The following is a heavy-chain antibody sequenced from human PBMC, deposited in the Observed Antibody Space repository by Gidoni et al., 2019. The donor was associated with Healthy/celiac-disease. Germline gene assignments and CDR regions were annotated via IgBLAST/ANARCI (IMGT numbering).Heavy chain of an antibody. Sequence: EVQLVESGGGRVKPGGSLRLSWAAPAVPFSSGSLSWVRQAPGTGLVWVSSNSGSRNYIYSANSVKGRFTISRDNAKNSLYLQVTSLSAEDTAVYCCAREGSSSAMRAEYFQHWGQGTLVTVSS. J-gene: IGHJ1*01. D-gene: IGHD6-6*01. CDR3: AREGSSSAMRAEYFQH. CDR1: AVPFSSGS. V-gene: IGHV3-21*01. CDR2: NSGSRNYI.